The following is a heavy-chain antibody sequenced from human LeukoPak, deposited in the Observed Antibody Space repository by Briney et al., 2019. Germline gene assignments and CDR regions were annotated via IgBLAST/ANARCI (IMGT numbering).Heavy chain of an antibody. CDR1: GGSISSSSYY. Sequence: SSETLSLTCTVSGGSISSSSYYWGWIRQPPGKGLEWIGSIYYSGSTYYNPSLKSRVTISVDTSKNQFSLKLSSVTAADTAVYYCARLGGVNNWFDPWGQGTLVTVSS. CDR2: IYYSGST. D-gene: IGHD3-16*01. J-gene: IGHJ5*02. V-gene: IGHV4-39*01. CDR3: ARLGGVNNWFDP.